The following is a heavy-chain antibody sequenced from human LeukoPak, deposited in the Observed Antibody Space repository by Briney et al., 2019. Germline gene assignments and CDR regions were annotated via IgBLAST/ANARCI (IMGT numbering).Heavy chain of an antibody. Sequence: SETLSLTCTVSGGSISSSSYYWGWIRQPPGKGLEWIGEINHSGSTNYNPSLKSRVTISVDTSKNQFSLKLSSVTAADTAVYYCARLVLLWFGELLVGRNNWFDPWGQGTLVTVSS. D-gene: IGHD3-10*01. CDR3: ARLVLLWFGELLVGRNNWFDP. V-gene: IGHV4-39*07. CDR2: INHSGST. CDR1: GGSISSSSYY. J-gene: IGHJ5*02.